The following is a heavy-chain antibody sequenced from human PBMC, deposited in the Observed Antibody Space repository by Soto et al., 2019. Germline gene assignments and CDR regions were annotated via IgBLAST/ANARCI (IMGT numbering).Heavy chain of an antibody. CDR2: ISDGGST. J-gene: IGHJ2*01. CDR1: GFTFGYYA. Sequence: EVQLLESGGGLVQPGGSLRLSCAASGFTFGYYAMSWVRQAPGKGLEWVSGISDGGSTYYADSVKGRFTISRDNSKNTLYLQMNSLTAADTAVYYCAKRNDGGNWYFDLWGRGTLLTVSS. CDR3: AKRNDGGNWYFDL. D-gene: IGHD1-1*01. V-gene: IGHV3-23*01.